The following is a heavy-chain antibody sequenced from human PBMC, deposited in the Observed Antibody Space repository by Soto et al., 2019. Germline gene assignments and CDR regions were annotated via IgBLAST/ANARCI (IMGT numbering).Heavy chain of an antibody. CDR3: ARDVESSHGPGHPHYFDY. Sequence: QVQLQESGPGLVKPSQTLSLTCTVSGGSISRDDYYWSWIRHLPGKDLQWIAYISYHGNTYYTPYRNERDTISLDTSRNQFFLNLNSVTAADTAVYYCARDVESSHGPGHPHYFDYWGQGTLVTVSS. V-gene: IGHV4-31*03. J-gene: IGHJ4*02. CDR2: ISYHGNT. CDR1: GGSISRDDYY. D-gene: IGHD2-2*01.